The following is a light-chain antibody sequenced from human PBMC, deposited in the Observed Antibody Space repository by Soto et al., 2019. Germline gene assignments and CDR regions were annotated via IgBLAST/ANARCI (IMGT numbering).Light chain of an antibody. V-gene: IGKV1-5*03. J-gene: IGKJ2*01. CDR2: KGS. CDR3: QQYNDYST. CDR1: QSISGW. Sequence: DIQVTQSPSTLSASVGDRVTITCRASQSISGWLAWYQQKPGKAPKLLSYKGSSLQSGVPSRFSGSGSGTEFSLTISSLQPDDFATYYRQQYNDYSTFGQGTKLEIK.